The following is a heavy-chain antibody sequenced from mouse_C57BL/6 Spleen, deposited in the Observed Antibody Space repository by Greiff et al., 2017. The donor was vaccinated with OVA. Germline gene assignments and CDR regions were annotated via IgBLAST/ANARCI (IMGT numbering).Heavy chain of an antibody. CDR1: GFTFSDYG. Sequence: EVKLEESGGGLVKPGGSLKLSCAASGFTFSDYGMHWVRQAPEKGLEWVAYISSGSSTIYYADTVKGRFTISRDNAKNTLFLQMTSLRSEDTAMYYCAGLRRSYAMDYWGQGTSVTVSS. CDR3: AGLRRSYAMDY. V-gene: IGHV5-17*01. D-gene: IGHD2-4*01. J-gene: IGHJ4*01. CDR2: ISSGSSTI.